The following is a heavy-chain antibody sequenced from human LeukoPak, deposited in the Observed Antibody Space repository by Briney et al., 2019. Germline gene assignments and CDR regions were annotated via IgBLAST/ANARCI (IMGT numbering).Heavy chain of an antibody. J-gene: IGHJ3*02. D-gene: IGHD2-8*01. Sequence: GGSLRLSCAASGFTFSSYAMHWVRQAPGKGVEYVSAISSNGGSTYYANSVKGRFTISRDNSKNTLYLQMGSLRAEDMAVYYCARGNVLDAFDIWGQGTMVTVSS. CDR1: GFTFSSYA. V-gene: IGHV3-64*01. CDR2: ISSNGGST. CDR3: ARGNVLDAFDI.